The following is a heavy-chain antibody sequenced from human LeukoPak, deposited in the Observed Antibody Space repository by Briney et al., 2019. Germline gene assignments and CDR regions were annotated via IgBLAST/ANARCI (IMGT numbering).Heavy chain of an antibody. Sequence: SETLSLTCAVSGYSISSGYYWGWIRQPPGKGLEWIGRIYISGSTDYNPSLKSRVTMSIDTSKNQFSLQLVSVTAADTAVYFCASFGNSAFDIWGQGTMVTVSP. D-gene: IGHD1-14*01. V-gene: IGHV4-38-2*01. CDR3: ASFGNSAFDI. CDR2: IYISGST. J-gene: IGHJ3*02. CDR1: GYSISSGYY.